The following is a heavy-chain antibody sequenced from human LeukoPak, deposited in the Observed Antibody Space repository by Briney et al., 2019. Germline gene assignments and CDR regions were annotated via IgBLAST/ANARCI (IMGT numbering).Heavy chain of an antibody. D-gene: IGHD1-1*01. CDR2: IGGDGGST. V-gene: IGHV3-43*02. J-gene: IGHJ6*02. CDR3: AKASGTKYYYYGMDV. CDR1: GFTFDDYA. Sequence: AGGSLRLSCAASGFTFDDYAMHWVRQAPGKGLEWVSLIGGDGGSTYYADSVKGRFTISRDNSKNSLYLQMNSLRTEDTALYYCAKASGTKYYYYGMDVWGQGTTVTVSS.